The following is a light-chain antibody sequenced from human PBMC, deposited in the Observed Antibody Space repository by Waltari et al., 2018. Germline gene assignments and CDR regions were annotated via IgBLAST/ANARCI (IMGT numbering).Light chain of an antibody. Sequence: DIVMTQSPDSLAVSLGARATINCKSSPRVLYSSNNKNYLAWYQQKPGQPPKLLIYWASTRESGVPDRFSGSGSGTDFTLTISSLQAEDVAVYYCQQYYSTPPVTFGGGTKVEIK. CDR1: PRVLYSSNNKNY. CDR2: WAS. CDR3: QQYYSTPPVT. V-gene: IGKV4-1*01. J-gene: IGKJ4*01.